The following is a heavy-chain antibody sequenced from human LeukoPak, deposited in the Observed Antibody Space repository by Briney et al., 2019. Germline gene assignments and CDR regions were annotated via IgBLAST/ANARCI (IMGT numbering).Heavy chain of an antibody. J-gene: IGHJ4*02. V-gene: IGHV3-21*01. Sequence: RAGGSLRLSCAASGFTFSSYSMNWVRQAPGKGLEWVSSISSSSSYIYYADSVKGRFTISRDNAKNSLYLQMNNLRPEDTAVYSCAKERQKLVPDIDYWGQGTLVTVSS. CDR1: GFTFSSYS. D-gene: IGHD3-9*01. CDR2: ISSSSSYI. CDR3: AKERQKLVPDIDY.